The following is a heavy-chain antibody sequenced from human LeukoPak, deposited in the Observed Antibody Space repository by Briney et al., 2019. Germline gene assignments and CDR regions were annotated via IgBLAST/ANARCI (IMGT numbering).Heavy chain of an antibody. D-gene: IGHD2-2*02. CDR1: VGTFSSYT. J-gene: IGHJ4*02. Sequence: GASVTVSCKASVGTFSSYTISWVRQAPGQGLEWMGGIIPIFGTTTYAQKFQGRVTVITDASTSTVYMELSSLRSEDTAVYYCARWAGFCTTNNCYNPFDYWGQGTLVTVSS. V-gene: IGHV1-69*05. CDR3: ARWAGFCTTNNCYNPFDY. CDR2: IIPIFGTT.